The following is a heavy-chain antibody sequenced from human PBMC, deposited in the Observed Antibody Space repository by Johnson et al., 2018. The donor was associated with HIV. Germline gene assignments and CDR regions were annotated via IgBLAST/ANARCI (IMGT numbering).Heavy chain of an antibody. CDR3: ASDGWELLGVAAFDV. CDR2: IWYDGSNV. Sequence: QVQLVESGGGVVQPGGSLRLSCAASGFTFSSYGMHWVRQAPGKGLEWVAAIWYDGSNVYYADSVRGRFTISRDNAKNSLYLQMNSLRAEDTAVYYCASDGWELLGVAAFDVWGQGTLVTVSS. V-gene: IGHV3-33*01. CDR1: GFTFSSYG. D-gene: IGHD1-26*01. J-gene: IGHJ3*01.